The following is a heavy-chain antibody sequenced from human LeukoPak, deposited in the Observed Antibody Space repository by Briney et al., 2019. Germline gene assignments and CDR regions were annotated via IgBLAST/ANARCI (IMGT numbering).Heavy chain of an antibody. D-gene: IGHD6-13*01. CDR2: IYYSGST. J-gene: IGHJ4*02. V-gene: IGHV4-59*01. CDR3: ARDRQVAAAGRGVDY. Sequence: PSETLSLTCTVSGGSISSYYWSWIRQPPGKGLEWIGYIYYSGSTNYNPSLKSRVTISVDTSKNQFSLKLSSVTAADTAVYYCARDRQVAAAGRGVDYWGQGTLVTVSS. CDR1: GGSISSYY.